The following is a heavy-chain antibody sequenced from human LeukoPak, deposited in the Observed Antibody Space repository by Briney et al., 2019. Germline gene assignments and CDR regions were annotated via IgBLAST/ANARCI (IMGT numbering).Heavy chain of an antibody. V-gene: IGHV4-59*12. CDR1: GGSISSYY. CDR2: IYYSGST. Sequence: SETLSLTCTVSGGSISSYYWSWIRQPPGKGLEWIGYIYYSGSTNYNPSLKSRVTISVETSKNQFSLKLSSVTAADTAVYYCARDRLRRLDYWGQGTLVTVSS. D-gene: IGHD5-12*01. J-gene: IGHJ4*02. CDR3: ARDRLRRLDY.